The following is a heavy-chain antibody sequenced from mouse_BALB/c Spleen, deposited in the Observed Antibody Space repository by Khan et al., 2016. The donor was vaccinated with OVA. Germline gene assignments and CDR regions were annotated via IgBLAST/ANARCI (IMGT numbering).Heavy chain of an antibody. CDR2: IDPFNGGT. CDR3: TRLGTTGWFAD. Sequence: VQLKQSGPELMKPGASVKISCTASGYSFTNYYIHWVKQSHGQSLEWIGYIDPFNGGTNYNQKFKGTATLTVDKSSSTAYMHLSSLTSEDSAVYYCTRLGTTGWFADWGQGTLVTVSA. CDR1: GYSFTNYY. D-gene: IGHD2-13*01. V-gene: IGHV1S135*01. J-gene: IGHJ3*01.